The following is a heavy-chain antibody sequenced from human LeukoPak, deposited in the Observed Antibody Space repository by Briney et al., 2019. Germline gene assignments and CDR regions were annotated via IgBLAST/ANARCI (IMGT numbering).Heavy chain of an antibody. CDR3: ARDRGYSTFDY. CDR1: AFTFSNYW. CDR2: IKEDGSEI. J-gene: IGHJ4*02. D-gene: IGHD4-23*01. Sequence: GGSLRLSCAASAFTFSNYWMSWVRQAPGKGLEWVANIKEDGSEINYVDSVKGRFTISRDNAKNSLYLQMNSLRVDDTAAYYCARDRGYSTFDYWGQGTLVTVSS. V-gene: IGHV3-7*01.